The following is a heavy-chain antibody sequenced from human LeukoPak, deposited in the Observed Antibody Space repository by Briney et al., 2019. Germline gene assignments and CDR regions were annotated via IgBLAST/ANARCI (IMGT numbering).Heavy chain of an antibody. J-gene: IGHJ4*02. D-gene: IGHD6-13*01. V-gene: IGHV4-59*01. CDR3: ARGVYIAAAQYGY. CDR1: GGSISNYY. CDR2: IYYSGTT. Sequence: SETPSLTCTVSGGSISNYYWSWIRQPPGKALEWIGYIYYSGTTNYNPSLKSRVTISVDTSKNQFSLKLSSVTAADTAVYYCARGVYIAAAQYGYWGQGTLVTVSS.